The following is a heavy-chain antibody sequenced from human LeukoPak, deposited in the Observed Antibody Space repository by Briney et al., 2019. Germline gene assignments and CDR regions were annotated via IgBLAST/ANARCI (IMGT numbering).Heavy chain of an antibody. Sequence: GGSLRLSCAASGFTFSNYAMSWVRQAPGKGLEWVSAIHNGGGNKYYADSVKGRFTISRDNSRNTLYLQMDSLRAEDTALYYCAKPPGENNFWIQYDNWGQGTLVTVSS. CDR2: IHNGGGNK. D-gene: IGHD3-3*01. CDR1: GFTFSNYA. J-gene: IGHJ4*02. CDR3: AKPPGENNFWIQYDN. V-gene: IGHV3-23*01.